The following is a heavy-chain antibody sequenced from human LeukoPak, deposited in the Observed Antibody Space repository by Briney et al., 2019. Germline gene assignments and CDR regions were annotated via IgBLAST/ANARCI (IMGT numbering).Heavy chain of an antibody. V-gene: IGHV3-48*03. J-gene: IGHJ5*02. CDR1: GFTFSSYE. D-gene: IGHD3-10*01. CDR3: ARLPGRLWFGELFSNWFDP. Sequence: PGGSLRLSCAASGFTFSSYEMNWVRQAPGKGLEWVSYISSSGSTIYYADSVKGRFTISRDNAKNSLYLQMNSLGAEDTAVYYCARLPGRLWFGELFSNWFDPWGQGTLVTVSS. CDR2: ISSSGSTI.